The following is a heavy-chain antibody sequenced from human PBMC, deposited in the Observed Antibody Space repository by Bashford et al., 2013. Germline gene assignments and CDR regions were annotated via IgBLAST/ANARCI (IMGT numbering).Heavy chain of an antibody. CDR1: GGSFSGYY. D-gene: IGHD3-10*01. V-gene: IGHV4-34*01. J-gene: IGHJ4*02. CDR3: ARSAGTMVRGVISG. Sequence: SETLSLTCAVYGGSFSGYYWSWIRQPLGRGWSGLGKVNHSGSTNYNPSLKSRVTISVDTSKNQFSLKLSSVTAADTAVYYCARSAGTMVRGVISGWGQGTLVTVSS. CDR2: VNHSGST.